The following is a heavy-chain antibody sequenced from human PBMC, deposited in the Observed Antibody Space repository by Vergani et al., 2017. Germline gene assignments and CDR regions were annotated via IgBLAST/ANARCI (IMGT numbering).Heavy chain of an antibody. V-gene: IGHV3-7*03. CDR1: GFTFSSYW. J-gene: IGHJ4*02. CDR3: ARDWTVLLWFGELSSLDY. CDR2: IKQDGSEK. Sequence: EVQLVESGGGLVQPGGSLRLSCAASGFTFSSYWMSWVRQAPGKGLEWVANIKQDGSEKNYVDSVKGRFTISRDNAKNSLYLQMNSLRAEDTAVYYCARDWTVLLWFGELSSLDYWGQGTLVTVSS. D-gene: IGHD3-10*01.